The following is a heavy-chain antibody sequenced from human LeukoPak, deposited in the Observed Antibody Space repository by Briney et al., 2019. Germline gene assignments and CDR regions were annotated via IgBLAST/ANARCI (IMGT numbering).Heavy chain of an antibody. Sequence: ASVKVSCKASGGTFSSYSISWVRQATGQGLEWMGWMNPNSGNTGYAQKFQGRVTMTRNTSISIAYMELSSLTSEDTAVYYCARRVRSGYSDFDYWGQGTLVTVSS. J-gene: IGHJ4*02. CDR3: ARRVRSGYSDFDY. CDR1: GGTFSSYS. CDR2: MNPNSGNT. V-gene: IGHV1-8*02. D-gene: IGHD3-22*01.